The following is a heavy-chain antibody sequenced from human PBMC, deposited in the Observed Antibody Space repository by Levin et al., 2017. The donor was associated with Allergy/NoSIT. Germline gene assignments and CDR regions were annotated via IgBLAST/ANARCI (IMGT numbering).Heavy chain of an antibody. CDR3: ARTTRGLFFDY. J-gene: IGHJ4*02. CDR2: IDWDDDK. V-gene: IGHV2-70*04. CDR1: GFSLSTSGMR. D-gene: IGHD3-10*01. Sequence: TLSLTCTFSGFSLSTSGMRVSWIRQSPGKALEWLARIDWDDDKFYSTSLKTRLTISKDTSKNQVVLTVTNMDPVDTATYFCARTTRGLFFDYWGQGTLVTVSS.